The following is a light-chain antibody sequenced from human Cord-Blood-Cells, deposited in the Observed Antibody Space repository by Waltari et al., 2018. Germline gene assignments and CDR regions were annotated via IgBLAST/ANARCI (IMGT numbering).Light chain of an antibody. J-gene: IGLJ3*02. CDR3: NSRDSSGNHWV. V-gene: IGLV3-19*01. CDR1: SLRSDY. Sequence: SSELTQDPAVSVALGQTVRITCQGDSLRSDYVSWYQQKPGQAPVLVIYGKNNRPSGIPDRFSGSSSGNTASLTITGAQAEDEADYYCNSRDSSGNHWVFGGGTKLTVL. CDR2: GKN.